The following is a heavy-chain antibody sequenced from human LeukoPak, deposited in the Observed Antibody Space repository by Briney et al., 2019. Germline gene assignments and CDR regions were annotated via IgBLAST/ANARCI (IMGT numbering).Heavy chain of an antibody. CDR3: ARGGYSYGYLYYYYMDV. D-gene: IGHD5-18*01. J-gene: IGHJ6*03. Sequence: GASVKVSCKASGYTLTSYGISWVRQAPGQGLEWMGWISAYNGNTNYAQKLQGRVTMTTDTSTSTAYMELRSLRSDDTAVYYCARGGYSYGYLYYYYMDVWGKGTTVTVSS. V-gene: IGHV1-18*01. CDR2: ISAYNGNT. CDR1: GYTLTSYG.